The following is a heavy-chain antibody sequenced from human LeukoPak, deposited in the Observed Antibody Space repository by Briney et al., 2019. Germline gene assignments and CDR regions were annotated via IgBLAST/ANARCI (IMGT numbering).Heavy chain of an antibody. V-gene: IGHV1-18*01. CDR2: ISAYNGNT. D-gene: IGHD6-19*01. CDR1: GYTFTSYG. J-gene: IGHJ4*02. Sequence: ASVKVSCKASGYTFTSYGISWVRQAPGQGLEWMGWISAYNGNTNYALKLQGRVTMTTDTSTSTAYMELRSLRSDDTAVYYCARDRGIAVADYFDYWGQGTLVTVSS. CDR3: ARDRGIAVADYFDY.